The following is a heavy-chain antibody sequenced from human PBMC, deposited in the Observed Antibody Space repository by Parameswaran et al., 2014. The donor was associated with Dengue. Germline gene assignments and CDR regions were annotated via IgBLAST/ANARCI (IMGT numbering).Heavy chain of an antibody. CDR1: GFTFSSYG. Sequence: SLKISCAASGFTFSSYGMHWVRQAPGKGLEWVAVIWYDGSNKYYADSVKGRFTISRDNSKNTLYLQMNSLRAEDTAVYYCARDLAAAGTHYGMDVWGQGTTVTVSS. CDR3: ARDLAAAGTHYGMDV. J-gene: IGHJ6*02. D-gene: IGHD6-13*01. V-gene: IGHV3-33*01. CDR2: IWYDGSNK.